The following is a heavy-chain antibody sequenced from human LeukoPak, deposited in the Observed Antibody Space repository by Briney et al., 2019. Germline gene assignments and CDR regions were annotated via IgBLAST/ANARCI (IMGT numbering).Heavy chain of an antibody. CDR1: GGSVTTYY. CDR2: IYYSGGT. D-gene: IGHD6-19*01. Sequence: SEILSLTCTVSGGSVTTYYWSWIRQSPGKGLEWIGYIYYSGGTNYNPSLKSRVTISTDASKNQFSLKLSSVTAADTAVYYCARDVSGWYYYFDPWGQGTLVTVSS. V-gene: IGHV4-59*02. CDR3: ARDVSGWYYYFDP. J-gene: IGHJ5*02.